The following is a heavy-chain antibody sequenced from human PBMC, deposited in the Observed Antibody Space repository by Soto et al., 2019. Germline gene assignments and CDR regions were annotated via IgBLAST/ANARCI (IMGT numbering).Heavy chain of an antibody. J-gene: IGHJ4*02. CDR1: GFSLSTYHMG. CDR3: AHAGDYDLLTFDH. CDR2: IYWDDDK. V-gene: IGHV2-5*02. D-gene: IGHD4-17*01. Sequence: QITLKESGPTLVIPAQTLTLTCDFSGFSLSTYHMGVAWIRQPPGKALEWLALIYWDDDKRYSPSLKDRLAISKGTSSNQGVLRITNMDPGDTATYFCAHAGDYDLLTFDHWGPGTLVTVSS.